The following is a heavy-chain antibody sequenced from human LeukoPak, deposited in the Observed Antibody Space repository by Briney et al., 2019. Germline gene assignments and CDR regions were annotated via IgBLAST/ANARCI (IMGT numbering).Heavy chain of an antibody. Sequence: GESLKSSFKGSGYSFTTYWIGWVRQMPAKGLEWMGTIYPGNSGTRCSPSFQGQVTISADKSISTAYLQWSSLKASDTAMYYCILAADGFDYWGQGTLVTVSS. CDR1: GYSFTTYW. V-gene: IGHV5-51*01. D-gene: IGHD6-13*01. CDR2: IYPGNSGT. CDR3: ILAADGFDY. J-gene: IGHJ4*02.